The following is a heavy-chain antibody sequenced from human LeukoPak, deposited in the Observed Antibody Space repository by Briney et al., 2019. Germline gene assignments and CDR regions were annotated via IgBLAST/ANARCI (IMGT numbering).Heavy chain of an antibody. V-gene: IGHV3-33*01. D-gene: IGHD1-26*01. J-gene: IGHJ4*02. CDR2: IWYEGSKK. CDR1: GLPFNTYG. Sequence: GGSLRLSCAVSGLPFNTYGMHWVRQAPGKGLEWVAVIWYEGSKKYYADSVKGRFTISRDNSKNILYLQMSSLSAEDTAVYYCATSSGGSDHDYFDYWGQGTLVTVSS. CDR3: ATSSGGSDHDYFDY.